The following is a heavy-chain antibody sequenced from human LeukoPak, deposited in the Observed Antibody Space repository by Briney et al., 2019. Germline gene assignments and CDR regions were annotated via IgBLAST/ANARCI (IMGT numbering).Heavy chain of an antibody. CDR3: TRDRGTYNWLDP. V-gene: IGHV3-73*01. Sequence: GGSLRLSCAASGFTLSDSAIHWVRQASGKGLEWVGHIDRPAKSYATAYGASVGGRFTISRHDSKNTAYLQMGSLKTEDTALYYCTRDRGTYNWLDPWGQGTLVTVSS. J-gene: IGHJ5*02. D-gene: IGHD1-26*01. CDR1: GFTLSDSA. CDR2: IDRPAKSYAT.